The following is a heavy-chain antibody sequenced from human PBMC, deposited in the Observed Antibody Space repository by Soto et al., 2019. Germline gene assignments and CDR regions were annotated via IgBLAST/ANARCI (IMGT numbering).Heavy chain of an antibody. CDR1: GYTFTTFD. CDR2: MNPDSGDT. J-gene: IGHJ3*01. Sequence: QVQLVQSGAEVKKPGASVKVSCQASGYTFTTFDINWVRQAAGQGLEWLGWMNPDSGDTYYAQHFQGRVTMTRNTSISTAYMELSSLESEDTAVYFCARGKYNGNWYVKEAFDVWGQGTMVAVSS. V-gene: IGHV1-8*01. D-gene: IGHD6-13*01. CDR3: ARGKYNGNWYVKEAFDV.